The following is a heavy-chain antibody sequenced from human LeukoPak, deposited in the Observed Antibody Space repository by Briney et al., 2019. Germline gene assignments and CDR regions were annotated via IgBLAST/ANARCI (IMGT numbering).Heavy chain of an antibody. CDR2: IYYSGST. Sequence: SETLSLTCTVSGGSISSYYWSWIRQPPGKGLEWIGYIYYSGSTNYNPSLKSRVTISVDTSKNQFSLKLSSVTAADTAVYYCARDKVNWYFDLWGRGTLVTVTS. CDR3: ARDKVNWYFDL. V-gene: IGHV4-59*01. J-gene: IGHJ2*01. CDR1: GGSISSYY.